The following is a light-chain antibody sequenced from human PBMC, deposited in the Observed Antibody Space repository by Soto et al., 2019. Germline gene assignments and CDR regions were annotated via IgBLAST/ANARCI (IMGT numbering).Light chain of an antibody. J-gene: IGKJ2*01. CDR2: WAS. V-gene: IGKV4-1*01. CDR1: QSLLYSSDNRNY. CDR3: HQYYSIPYT. Sequence: DIVMTQSPDSLAVSLGGWAAINCKSSQSLLYSSDNRNYLAWYQQKPGQPPKQLIYWASTRESGVPDRFTGSGSGTDFTLTITSLQAEDVAVYSCHQYYSIPYTFGQGTKLEIK.